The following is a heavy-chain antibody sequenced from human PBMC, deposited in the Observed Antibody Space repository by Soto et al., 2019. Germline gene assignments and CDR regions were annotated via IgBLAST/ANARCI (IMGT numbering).Heavy chain of an antibody. J-gene: IGHJ3*02. CDR2: INPSGGST. Sequence: ASVKLSCKASGYTFTIYYMHWVRQAPGQGLEWMGIINPSGGSTSYAQKFQGRVTMTRDTSTSTVYMELSSLRSEDTAVYYCAIIEPPTVIPLDDAYDIWGQGTMVTVSS. CDR3: AIIEPPTVIPLDDAYDI. D-gene: IGHD4-4*01. CDR1: GYTFTIYY. V-gene: IGHV1-46*01.